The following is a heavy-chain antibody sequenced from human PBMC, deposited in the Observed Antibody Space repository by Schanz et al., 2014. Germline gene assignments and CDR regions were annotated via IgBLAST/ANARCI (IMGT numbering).Heavy chain of an antibody. D-gene: IGHD2-2*01. CDR2: INPSSGTT. V-gene: IGHV1-46*03. CDR1: GYTFTTYY. CDR3: ARGGFFDSTSFDS. J-gene: IGHJ4*02. Sequence: QVQLVQSGVEVKRPGASVRVSCKASGYTFTTYYIHWVRQAPGQGLEWMGKINPSSGTTRIAQNFQGRLTVTRDTSTSTVNMELSSLRSEDTAVYYCARGGFFDSTSFDSWGQGTLVTGSS.